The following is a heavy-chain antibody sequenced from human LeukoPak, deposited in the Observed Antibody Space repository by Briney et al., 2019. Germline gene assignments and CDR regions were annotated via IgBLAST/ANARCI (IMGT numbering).Heavy chain of an antibody. CDR2: INPNSGGT. D-gene: IGHD5-18*01. Sequence: ASVKVSCKDSGYTFTGYYIHWVRQAPGQGLEWMGWINPNSGGTNYAQKFQGRVTMTRDTSISTAYMELSRLRSDDTAVYYCANGNYSYGHQDWFDPWGQGTLVTVSS. CDR1: GYTFTGYY. J-gene: IGHJ5*02. V-gene: IGHV1-2*02. CDR3: ANGNYSYGHQDWFDP.